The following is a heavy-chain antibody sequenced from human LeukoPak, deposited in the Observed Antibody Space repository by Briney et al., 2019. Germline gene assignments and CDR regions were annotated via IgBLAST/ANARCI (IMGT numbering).Heavy chain of an antibody. Sequence: GGSLRLSCAASGFTFSSYGMHWVRQAPGKGLEWVAVIWYDGSNKYYADSVKGRFTISRDNSKNTLYLQMNSLKTEDTAVYYCTTEILRWSVDYWGQGTLVTVSS. CDR1: GFTFSSYG. CDR3: TTEILRWSVDY. J-gene: IGHJ4*02. V-gene: IGHV3-33*01. CDR2: IWYDGSNK.